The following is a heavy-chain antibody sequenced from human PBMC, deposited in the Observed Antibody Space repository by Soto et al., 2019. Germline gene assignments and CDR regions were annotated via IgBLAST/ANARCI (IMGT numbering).Heavy chain of an antibody. CDR3: ARDRSNSPDYFDY. CDR2: VHHSGRT. Sequence: TLSLTCTVSGGSISTSGSYWSWIRQSPGRGLEWLGYVHHSGRTYYNPSLKSRLKMSVDTSKNQFSLKLSSVTAADTAVYYCARDRSNSPDYFDYWGQGALVTVSS. CDR1: GGSISTSGSY. V-gene: IGHV4-30-4*08. D-gene: IGHD6-6*01. J-gene: IGHJ4*02.